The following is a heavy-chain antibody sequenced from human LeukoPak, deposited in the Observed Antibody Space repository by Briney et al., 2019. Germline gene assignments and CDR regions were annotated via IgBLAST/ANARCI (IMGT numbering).Heavy chain of an antibody. CDR3: ARGDGYYGSGSYYFDY. D-gene: IGHD3-10*01. Sequence: GGSLRLSCAASGFIFSTYNMNWVRQAPGKGLEWVSYITTSTTTLYYADSVKGRFTIYRDNAKNSLLLQMNSLRDEDTAVYYCARGDGYYGSGSYYFDYWGQGTLVTVSS. V-gene: IGHV3-48*02. CDR2: ITTSTTTL. J-gene: IGHJ4*02. CDR1: GFIFSTYN.